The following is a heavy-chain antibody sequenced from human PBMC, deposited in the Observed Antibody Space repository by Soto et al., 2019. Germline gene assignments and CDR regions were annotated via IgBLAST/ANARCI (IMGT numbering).Heavy chain of an antibody. J-gene: IGHJ2*01. Sequence: ASVKVSCKASGCMFSNYDIIWVRQATGQGLEWMGWMNPDSDKTDYAKKFQGRVTMTGNTSISTAYMELTDLTYEETAIYYCARPGARYCGGDCYWSHRGR. CDR3: ARPGARYCGGDCYWSH. CDR1: GCMFSNYD. D-gene: IGHD2-21*02. CDR2: MNPDSDKT. V-gene: IGHV1-8*01.